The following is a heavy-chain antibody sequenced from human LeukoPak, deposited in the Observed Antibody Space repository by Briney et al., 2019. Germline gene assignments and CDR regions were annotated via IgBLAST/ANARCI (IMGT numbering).Heavy chain of an antibody. J-gene: IGHJ4*02. CDR1: GFTFSDCY. CDR3: TTDLGELLFDY. V-gene: IGHV3-15*01. CDR2: IKSEIDAETTDDGETT. Sequence: GGSLRLSCAASGFTFSDCYMSWIRQAPGKGLEWVGRIKSEIDAETTDDGETTDYAAPVKGRFTISRDDSKNTVYLQMNSLKTEDTAVYYCTTDLGELLFDYWGQGTLVTVSS. D-gene: IGHD3-16*01.